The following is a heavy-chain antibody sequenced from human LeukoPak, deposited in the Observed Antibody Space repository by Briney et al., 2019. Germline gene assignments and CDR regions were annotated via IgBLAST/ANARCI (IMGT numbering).Heavy chain of an antibody. CDR1: GFTFTDYA. D-gene: IGHD4-17*01. Sequence: PGGSLRLSRAASGFTFTDYAITWVRQAPGKGLEWVSAVSGSGGSTYYADSVKGRFTISRDDSKNTLYLQMNSLRAEDTAVYYCAKRRTTVISLDQWGQGTLVTVSS. V-gene: IGHV3-23*01. CDR2: VSGSGGST. CDR3: AKRRTTVISLDQ. J-gene: IGHJ4*02.